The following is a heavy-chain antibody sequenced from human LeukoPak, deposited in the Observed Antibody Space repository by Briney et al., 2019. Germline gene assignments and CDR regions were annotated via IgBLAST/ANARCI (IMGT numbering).Heavy chain of an antibody. V-gene: IGHV3-30*03. CDR1: GFTFSSCG. CDR3: AREEVGAAIDY. D-gene: IGHD2-15*01. Sequence: PGGSLRLSCAASGFTFSSCGMHWVRQAPGKGLEWVAVISYDGSNKYYADSVKGRFTISRDNSKNTLFLEMNSLRAEDTAVYYCAREEVGAAIDYWGQGALVTVSS. CDR2: ISYDGSNK. J-gene: IGHJ4*02.